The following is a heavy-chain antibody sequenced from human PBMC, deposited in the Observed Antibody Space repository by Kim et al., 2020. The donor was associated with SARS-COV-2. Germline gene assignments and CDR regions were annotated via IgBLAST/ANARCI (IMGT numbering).Heavy chain of an antibody. CDR1: GFTFSSYS. V-gene: IGHV3-21*01. J-gene: IGHJ4*02. CDR2: ISSSSSYI. CDR3: ARGISVAGFFY. Sequence: GGSLRLSCAASGFTFSSYSMNWVRQAPGKGLEWVSSISSSSSYIYYADSVKGRFTISRDNAKNSLDLQMNSLRAEDTAVYYCARGISVAGFFYWGQGTLGTVSS. D-gene: IGHD6-19*01.